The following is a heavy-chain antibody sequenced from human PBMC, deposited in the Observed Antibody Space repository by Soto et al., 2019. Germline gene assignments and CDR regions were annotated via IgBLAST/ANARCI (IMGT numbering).Heavy chain of an antibody. CDR3: AKDPVLDFWSGYPHYYGIDD. CDR1: GFTFSSYA. J-gene: IGHJ6*02. D-gene: IGHD3-3*01. CDR2: ISGSGGST. Sequence: EVPLLASGGGLVQPGGSLRLSCAASGFTFSSYAMSWVRQAPGKGLEWVSAISGSGGSTSYADSVTGRFTISRDNSKNTLYRQMNSLSAEDTAVSYCAKDPVLDFWSGYPHYYGIDDWGQGTTVTVSS. V-gene: IGHV3-23*01.